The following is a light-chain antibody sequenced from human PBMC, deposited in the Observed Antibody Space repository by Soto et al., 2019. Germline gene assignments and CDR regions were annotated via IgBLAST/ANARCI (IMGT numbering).Light chain of an antibody. CDR2: ENN. CDR3: QAYDSNNRGV. CDR1: SGSIDTIY. V-gene: IGLV6-57*04. J-gene: IGLJ3*02. Sequence: LTQPLSVSESPGKTVTLSCTRSSGSIDTIYVQWYQQRPGSAPSIVIYENNHRPSGVPDRFSGSTDTSSNSASLVISGLKTEDEADYYCQAYDSNNRGVFGGGTKVTVL.